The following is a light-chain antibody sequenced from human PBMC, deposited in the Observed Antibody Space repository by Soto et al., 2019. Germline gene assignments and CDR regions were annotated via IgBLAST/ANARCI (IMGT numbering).Light chain of an antibody. CDR2: EVS. J-gene: IGLJ3*02. V-gene: IGLV2-14*01. Sequence: QSALTQPASVSGSPGQSITISCTGTSSDVGCDKYVSWYQQYSGKAPKLVIYEVSNRPSGVSHRFSGSKSGNTASLTISGLQAEDEADYYCSSYTNSGKVLFGGGTKLTVL. CDR3: SSYTNSGKVL. CDR1: SSDVGCDKY.